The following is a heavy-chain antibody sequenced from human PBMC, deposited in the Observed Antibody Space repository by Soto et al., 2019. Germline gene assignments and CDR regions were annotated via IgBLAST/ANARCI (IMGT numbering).Heavy chain of an antibody. D-gene: IGHD1-26*01. Sequence: QVQLVESGGQVVQPGTSLRLSCAASGFAFNKFPTHWVRQAPGKGLEWVAVMSYDGSNYYCADSVKGRFTFSRDNSKNTLYLQMNSLRSEDTAVYYCARPPSGTYLPYFEHWGPGTLVTVSS. J-gene: IGHJ4*02. V-gene: IGHV3-30-3*01. CDR2: MSYDGSNY. CDR3: ARPPSGTYLPYFEH. CDR1: GFAFNKFP.